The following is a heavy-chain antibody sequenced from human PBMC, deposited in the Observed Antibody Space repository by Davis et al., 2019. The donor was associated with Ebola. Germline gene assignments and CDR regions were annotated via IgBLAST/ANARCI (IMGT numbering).Heavy chain of an antibody. J-gene: IGHJ2*01. CDR2: IYYSGST. D-gene: IGHD6-13*01. CDR1: APSVSTGSYY. CDR3: AKLAAAGYWYFDL. V-gene: IGHV4-61*01. Sequence: MPSETLSLTCTVSAPSVSTGSYYWSWIRQPPGKGLEWIGYIYYSGSTNYNPSLKSRVTITVDTSKNQYSLKLSSVTAADTAVYYCAKLAAAGYWYFDLWGQGTLVTVSS.